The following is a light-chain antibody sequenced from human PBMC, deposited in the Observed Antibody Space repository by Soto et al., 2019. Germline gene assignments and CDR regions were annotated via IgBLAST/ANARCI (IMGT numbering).Light chain of an antibody. Sequence: QSALTQPPSASGSPGQSVTISCTGTSSDVGAYNYVSWYQQEPGKAPKLMIYAVNKRPSGVPDRFSGSKSGNTASLTVSGLRAADEADYFCSSYAGGNNIIVFGGGTKVTVL. CDR3: SSYAGGNNIIV. J-gene: IGLJ2*01. CDR2: AVN. V-gene: IGLV2-8*01. CDR1: SSDVGAYNY.